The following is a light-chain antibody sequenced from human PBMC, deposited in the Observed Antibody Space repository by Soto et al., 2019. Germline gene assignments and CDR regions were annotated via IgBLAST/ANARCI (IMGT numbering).Light chain of an antibody. Sequence: QSALTQPPSVSGSPGQTITISCTGTSSDVGAYYSVSWYQHHPGKAPKLIIYGVTNRPSGVSNRFSGSKSGNTASLTISGLQAEDEADYHCSAYTSGSSDYVFGTGTKLTVL. CDR3: SAYTSGSSDYV. CDR2: GVT. V-gene: IGLV2-14*01. J-gene: IGLJ1*01. CDR1: SSDVGAYYS.